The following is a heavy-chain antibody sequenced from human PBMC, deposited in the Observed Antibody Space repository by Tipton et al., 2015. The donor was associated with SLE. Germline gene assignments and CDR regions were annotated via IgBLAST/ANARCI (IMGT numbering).Heavy chain of an antibody. CDR1: GFTFSSYW. CDR2: INSDGSSP. Sequence: SLRLSCAASGFTFSSYWMHWVRQAPGKGLVWVSRINSDGSSPTYADSVKGRFTISRDNAKNSLYLQMNSLRADDTALYYCAKDGGLGYYDSIGYGDYWGQGTLVTISS. J-gene: IGHJ4*02. V-gene: IGHV3-74*01. CDR3: AKDGGLGYYDSIGYGDY. D-gene: IGHD3-22*01.